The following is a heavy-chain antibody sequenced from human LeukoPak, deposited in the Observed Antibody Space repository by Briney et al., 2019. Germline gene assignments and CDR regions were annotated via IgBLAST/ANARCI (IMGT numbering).Heavy chain of an antibody. V-gene: IGHV4-59*12. J-gene: IGHJ5*02. Sequence: SETLSLTCTVSGGSISSYYWSWIRQPPGKGLEWIGYIYYSGSTNYNPSLKSRVTISVDTSKNQFSLKLSSVTAADTAVYYCARDLGDYYGSGSYYKNWFDPWGQGTLVTVSS. CDR1: GGSISSYY. CDR2: IYYSGST. CDR3: ARDLGDYYGSGSYYKNWFDP. D-gene: IGHD3-10*01.